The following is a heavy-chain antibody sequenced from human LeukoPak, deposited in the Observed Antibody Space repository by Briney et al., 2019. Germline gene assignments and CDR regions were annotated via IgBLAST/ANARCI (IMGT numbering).Heavy chain of an antibody. CDR3: VRGPHDSTHDFDY. D-gene: IGHD2-2*01. J-gene: IGHJ4*01. CDR1: GGSFSGYY. Sequence: SETLSLTCAVYGGSFSGYYWSWIRQPPGKGLEWIGEINHSGSTNYNPSLKSRVTILLDMSKNQFSLRLRSVTAADTAVYYCVRGPHDSTHDFDYWGHGTLVTVSS. CDR2: INHSGST. V-gene: IGHV4-34*01.